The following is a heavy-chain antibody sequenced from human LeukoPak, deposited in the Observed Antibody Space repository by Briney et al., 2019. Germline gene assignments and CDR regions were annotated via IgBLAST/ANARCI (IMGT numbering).Heavy chain of an antibody. CDR3: ARGQSRYFDWYLGFFDY. J-gene: IGHJ4*02. Sequence: GGSLRLSCAASGFTFSSYMNWVRPAPGKGLGWVSSISSTSSYIYYADSVKGRFTISRDNAKNSLYLQMNSLRADDTAVYYCARGQSRYFDWYLGFFDYWGQGTLVTVSS. D-gene: IGHD3-9*01. CDR2: ISSTSSYI. V-gene: IGHV3-21*01. CDR1: GFTFSSY.